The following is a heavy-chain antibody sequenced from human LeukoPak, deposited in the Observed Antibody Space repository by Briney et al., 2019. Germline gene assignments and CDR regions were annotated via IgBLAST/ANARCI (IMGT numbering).Heavy chain of an antibody. CDR2: ISSSGSTI. J-gene: IGHJ4*02. CDR3: AREVERSSSTLFDY. D-gene: IGHD6-6*01. CDR1: GFTFSDYY. Sequence: GGSLRLSCAASGFTFSDYYMSWIRQAPGKGLEWVSYISSSGSTIYYADSVKGRFTISRDNAKNSLYLQMNSLRAEDTAVYYCAREVERSSSTLFDYWRQGTLVPVSS. V-gene: IGHV3-11*01.